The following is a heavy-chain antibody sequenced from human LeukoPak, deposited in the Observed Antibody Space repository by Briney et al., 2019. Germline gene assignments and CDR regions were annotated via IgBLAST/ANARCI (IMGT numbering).Heavy chain of an antibody. J-gene: IGHJ6*03. CDR3: AREENYYYYMDV. CDR2: IKQDGSEK. D-gene: IGHD3-10*01. Sequence: GGSLRLSCAASGFSFSSYWMSWVRQAPGKGLEWVANIKQDGSEKYYVDSVKGRFTISRDNAKNSLYLQMNSLRGEDTALYYCAREENYYYYMDVWGKGTTVTVSS. V-gene: IGHV3-7*01. CDR1: GFSFSSYW.